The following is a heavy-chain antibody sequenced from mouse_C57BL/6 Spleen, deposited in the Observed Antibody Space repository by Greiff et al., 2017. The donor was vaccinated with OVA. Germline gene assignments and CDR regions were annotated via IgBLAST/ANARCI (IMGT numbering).Heavy chain of an antibody. J-gene: IGHJ2*01. Sequence: EVNVVESGEGLVKPGGSLKLSCAASGFTFSSYAMSWVRQTPEKRLEWVAYISSGGDYIYYADTVKGRFTISRDNARNTLYLQMSSLKSEDTAMYYCTRDPPGTYYFDYWGQGTTLTVSS. CDR3: TRDPPGTYYFDY. V-gene: IGHV5-9-1*02. D-gene: IGHD4-1*01. CDR2: ISSGGDYI. CDR1: GFTFSSYA.